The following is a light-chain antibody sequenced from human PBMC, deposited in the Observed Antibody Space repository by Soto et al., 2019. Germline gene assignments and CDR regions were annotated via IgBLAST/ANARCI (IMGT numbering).Light chain of an antibody. CDR1: SSDVGGYNY. CDR3: SSYTSSSSDV. V-gene: IGLV2-14*01. CDR2: DVS. Sequence: QSVLTQPASVSGSPGQSITISCTGTSSDVGGYNYVSWYQQHPGKAPKLMIYDVSNRPSGVSNRSSGSKSGNTASLTISGLQAEDEADYYCSSYTSSSSDVFGTGTKLTVL. J-gene: IGLJ1*01.